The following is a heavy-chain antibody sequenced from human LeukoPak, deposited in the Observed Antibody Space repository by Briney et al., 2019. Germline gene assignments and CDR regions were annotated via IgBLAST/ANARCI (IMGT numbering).Heavy chain of an antibody. V-gene: IGHV4-59*01. D-gene: IGHD3-9*01. CDR1: GGSISSYY. CDR2: IYYSGST. Sequence: SETLSLTCTVSGGSISSYYWSWIRQPPGKGLEWIGYIYYSGSTNYNPSLKSRVTISVDTSKNQFSLKLSSVTAADTAVYYCARGGYDILTGYYAFDYWGQGTLVTVSS. CDR3: ARGGYDILTGYYAFDY. J-gene: IGHJ4*02.